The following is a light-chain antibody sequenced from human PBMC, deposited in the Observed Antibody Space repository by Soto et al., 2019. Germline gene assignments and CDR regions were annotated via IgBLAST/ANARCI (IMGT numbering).Light chain of an antibody. CDR3: QVWDSSSDHVV. CDR1: NIGSKS. J-gene: IGLJ2*01. CDR2: DDS. V-gene: IGLV3-21*02. Sequence: SYELTQPPSVSVAPGQTARITCGGNNIGSKSVHWYQQKPGQAHVLVVYDDSDRPSGIPERFSGSNSGNTATLTISRVEPGDEADYYCQVWDSSSDHVVFGGGTKLTVL.